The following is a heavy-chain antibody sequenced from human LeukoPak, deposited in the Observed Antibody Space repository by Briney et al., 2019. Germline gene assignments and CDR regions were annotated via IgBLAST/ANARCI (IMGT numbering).Heavy chain of an antibody. J-gene: IGHJ3*02. Sequence: SETLSLTCTVSGYSISSGYYWGWIRQPPGKGLEWIGSIYHSGSTYYNPSLKSRVTISVDTSKNQFSLKLSSVTAADTAVYYCARAVQWLVGAFDIWGQGTMVTVSS. CDR1: GYSISSGYY. D-gene: IGHD6-19*01. CDR2: IYHSGST. CDR3: ARAVQWLVGAFDI. V-gene: IGHV4-38-2*02.